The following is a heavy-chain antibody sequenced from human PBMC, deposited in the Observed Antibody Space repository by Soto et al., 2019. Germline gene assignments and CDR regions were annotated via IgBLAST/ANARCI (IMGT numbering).Heavy chain of an antibody. CDR2: IYYSGST. Sequence: SETPSLTCTVSGGSISSSSYYWGWIRQPPGKGLEWIGSIYYSGSTYYNPSLKSRVTISVDTSKNQFSLKLSSVTAADTAVYYCARARDSSSSGLDYWGQGTLVTVSS. J-gene: IGHJ4*02. CDR1: GGSISSSSYY. V-gene: IGHV4-39*01. CDR3: ARARDSSSSGLDY. D-gene: IGHD6-6*01.